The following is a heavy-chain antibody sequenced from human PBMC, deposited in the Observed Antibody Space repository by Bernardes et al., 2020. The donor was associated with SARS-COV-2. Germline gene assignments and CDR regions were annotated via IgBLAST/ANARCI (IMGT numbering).Heavy chain of an antibody. CDR2: IKEVGSEK. V-gene: IGHV3-7*01. CDR3: ARGGKSYDDSSGHFDFGFDY. J-gene: IGHJ4*02. CDR1: GFSFSYYW. Sequence: GGSLRLSCAASGFSFSYYWMSWVRQAPGKGLEWVANIKEVGSEKYYVDSVEGRFTVSRDNAKTSLYLQMNSLTAEDTAVYYCARGGKSYDDSSGHFDFGFDYWGQGTLVTVSS. D-gene: IGHD3-22*01.